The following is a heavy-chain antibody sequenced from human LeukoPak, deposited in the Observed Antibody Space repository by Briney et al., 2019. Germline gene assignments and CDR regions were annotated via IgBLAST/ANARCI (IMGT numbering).Heavy chain of an antibody. V-gene: IGHV4-38-2*02. CDR3: ARHKAGSGSHFFDY. CDR2: VYILATT. J-gene: IGHJ4*02. Sequence: PSESLSLTCSVSGYSISSGYYWGWIRQPPGKGLEGVGSVYILATTYYNPSLKSRVTISVDTSKSQCSLKLSSVTAADTAVYYWARHKAGSGSHFFDYWGQGTLVTVSS. D-gene: IGHD1-26*01. CDR1: GYSISSGYY.